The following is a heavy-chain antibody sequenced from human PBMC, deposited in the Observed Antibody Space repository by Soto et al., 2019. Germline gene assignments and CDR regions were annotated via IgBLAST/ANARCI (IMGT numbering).Heavy chain of an antibody. Sequence: SETLSLTCTVSGGSISNNNYYWGWIRQSPGKGLEWIGSIYYSGKTHYNPSLKSRVTISVDTSKNQFSLKLSSVTAADTAVYYCARAGVVAATHDAFDIWGQGTMVTVSS. CDR2: IYYSGKT. V-gene: IGHV4-39*07. CDR3: ARAGVVAATHDAFDI. D-gene: IGHD2-15*01. CDR1: GGSISNNNYY. J-gene: IGHJ3*02.